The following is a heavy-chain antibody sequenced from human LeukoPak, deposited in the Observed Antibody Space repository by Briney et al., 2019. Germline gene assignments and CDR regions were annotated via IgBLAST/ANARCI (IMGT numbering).Heavy chain of an antibody. CDR1: GGSFGGYY. Sequence: SETLSLTCAVYGGSFGGYYWSWIRQPPGKGLEWIGSIYYSGSTYYNPSLKSRVTISVDTSKNQFSLKLSSVTAADTAVYYCAREITMIVVVSHGFDYWGQGTLVTVSS. J-gene: IGHJ4*02. CDR2: IYYSGST. V-gene: IGHV4-34*01. D-gene: IGHD3-22*01. CDR3: AREITMIVVVSHGFDY.